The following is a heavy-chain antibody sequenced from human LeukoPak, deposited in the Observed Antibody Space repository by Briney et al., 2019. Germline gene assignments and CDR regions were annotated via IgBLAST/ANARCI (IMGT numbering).Heavy chain of an antibody. D-gene: IGHD3-22*01. CDR3: AKIPNYYDTTTYYG. V-gene: IGHV3-23*01. CDR2: ISDSKRGATT. J-gene: IGHJ4*02. CDR1: GFIFSDYA. Sequence: QAGGSLRLSCAASGFIFSDYAMSWVRQAPGKGLEWVSEISDSKRGATTYYADSVKGRFTISRDTSKNTLYLQMSSLRVEDTAIYDCAKIPNYYDTTTYYGWGQGTLVAVSS.